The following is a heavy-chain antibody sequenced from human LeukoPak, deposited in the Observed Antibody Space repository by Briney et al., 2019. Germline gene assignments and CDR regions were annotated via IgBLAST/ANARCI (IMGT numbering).Heavy chain of an antibody. CDR2: MNPNSGNT. CDR3: ARDNGGTAMAYYYYYYMDV. V-gene: IGHV1-8*02. J-gene: IGHJ6*03. Sequence: ASVKVSCKASGYTFNTYGINWVRQATGQGLEWMGWMNPNSGNTGYAQKFQGRVTMTRNTSISTAYMELSSLRSEDTAVYYCARDNGGTAMAYYYYYYMDVWGKGTTVTISS. CDR1: GYTFNTYG. D-gene: IGHD5-18*01.